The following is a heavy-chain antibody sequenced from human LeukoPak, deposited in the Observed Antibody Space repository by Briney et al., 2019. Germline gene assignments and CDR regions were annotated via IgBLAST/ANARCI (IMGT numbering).Heavy chain of an antibody. D-gene: IGHD3-9*01. CDR2: IYHSGST. Sequence: SETLSLTCAVSGGSISSSNWWSWVRQPPGKGLEWIGEIYHSGSTNYNPSLKSRVTISVDKSKNQFSLKLSSVTAADTAVYYCASGADYDILTGSGYGMDVWGQGTTVTVSS. CDR3: ASGADYDILTGSGYGMDV. V-gene: IGHV4-4*02. CDR1: GGSISSSNW. J-gene: IGHJ6*02.